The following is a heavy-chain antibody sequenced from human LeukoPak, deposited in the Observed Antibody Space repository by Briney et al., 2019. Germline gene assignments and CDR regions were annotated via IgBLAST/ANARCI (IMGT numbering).Heavy chain of an antibody. CDR3: AKGADCGGDCWYFDY. D-gene: IGHD2-21*02. J-gene: IGHJ4*02. V-gene: IGHV3-23*01. CDR2: ISGSGGST. CDR1: GFTFSSYA. Sequence: GGSLRLSCAASGFTFSSYAMSWVRQAPGKGLEWVSVISGSGGSTYCADSVKGRFTISRDNSKNTLYLQMNSLRAEDTAVYYCAKGADCGGDCWYFDYWGQGTLVTVSS.